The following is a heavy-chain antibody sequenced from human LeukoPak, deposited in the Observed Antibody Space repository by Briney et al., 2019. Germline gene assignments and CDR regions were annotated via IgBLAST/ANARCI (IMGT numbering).Heavy chain of an antibody. V-gene: IGHV3-23*01. J-gene: IGHJ4*02. D-gene: IGHD3-3*01. CDR3: AKDAIFGVVITQHVDY. CDR1: GFTVSSNY. Sequence: GGSLRLSCAASGFTVSSNYMSWVRQAPGKGLEWVSAISGSGGSTYYADSVKGRFTISRDNSKNTLYLQMNSLRAEDTAVYYCAKDAIFGVVITQHVDYWGQGTLVTVSS. CDR2: ISGSGGST.